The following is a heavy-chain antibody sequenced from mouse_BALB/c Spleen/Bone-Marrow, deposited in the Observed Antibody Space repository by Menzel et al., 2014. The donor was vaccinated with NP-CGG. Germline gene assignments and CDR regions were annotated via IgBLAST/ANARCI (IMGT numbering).Heavy chain of an antibody. J-gene: IGHJ1*01. D-gene: IGHD1-1*01. V-gene: IGHV4-1*02. Sequence: EVQLVESGGGLVQPGGSLKLSCAASGFDFSRYWMSWVRQAPGKGLEWIGEINPDSSTINYTPSLKDKFIISRDNAKNTLYLQMSKVRSENTALYYCARLNYYGNLFVWGAGTTVTVSS. CDR1: GFDFSRYW. CDR2: INPDSSTI. CDR3: ARLNYYGNLFV.